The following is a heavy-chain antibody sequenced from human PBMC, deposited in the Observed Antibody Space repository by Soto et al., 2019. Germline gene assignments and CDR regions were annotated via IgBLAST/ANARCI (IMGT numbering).Heavy chain of an antibody. V-gene: IGHV5-51*01. CDR2: IYPGDSDT. CDR1: GYSFTSYW. D-gene: IGHD2-15*01. J-gene: IGHJ6*02. Sequence: PGESLKISCKGSGYSFTSYWIGWVRQMPGKGLEWMGIIYPGDSDTRYSPSFQGQVTISADKSISTAYLQWSSLKALDTAMYYCARHMSGGKPYYYYGMDVWGQGTTVTVSS. CDR3: ARHMSGGKPYYYYGMDV.